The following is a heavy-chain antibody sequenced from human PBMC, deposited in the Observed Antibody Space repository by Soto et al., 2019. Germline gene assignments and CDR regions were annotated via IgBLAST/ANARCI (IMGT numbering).Heavy chain of an antibody. CDR3: ARDRGSYALDY. Sequence: QVQLVQSGAEGKKPGASVKVSCKASGYTFTNYGVIWVRQAPGQGLEWMGWISAYNGNTNYAQKLQGGXTXTXXTSTSTAYMELRSLRSDDTAVYYCARDRGSYALDYWGQGTLVTVSS. J-gene: IGHJ4*02. D-gene: IGHD1-26*01. V-gene: IGHV1-18*01. CDR1: GYTFTNYG. CDR2: ISAYNGNT.